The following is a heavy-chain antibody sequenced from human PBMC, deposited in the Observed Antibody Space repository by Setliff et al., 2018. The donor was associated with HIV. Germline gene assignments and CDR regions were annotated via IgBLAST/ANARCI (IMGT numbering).Heavy chain of an antibody. D-gene: IGHD5-12*01. CDR1: GGSISNSSYY. Sequence: SETLSLTCTVSGGSISNSSYYWGWIRQPPGKGLEWIGSIYYSGSTYYNPSLKSRVTISVDTSKNQFSLKLSSVTAADSAVYYCARIVATITCYDYWGQGTLVTSP. CDR3: ARIVATITCYDY. V-gene: IGHV4-39*07. CDR2: IYYSGST. J-gene: IGHJ4*02.